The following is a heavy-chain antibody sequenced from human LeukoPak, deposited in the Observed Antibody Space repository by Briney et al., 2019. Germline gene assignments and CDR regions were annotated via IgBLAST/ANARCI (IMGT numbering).Heavy chain of an antibody. D-gene: IGHD1-26*01. J-gene: IGHJ4*02. Sequence: GGPLRLSCAASGFTFSSYGMHGVGQAPGKGLEGVAVISYEGSNKHYADSVKGRFTISSDHSTNTLYLQMNSLRAEDTAVYYCAKGVHLTGYSGSYLRSAFDYWGQGTLVTVSS. CDR3: AKGVHLTGYSGSYLRSAFDY. CDR1: GFTFSSYG. V-gene: IGHV3-30*18. CDR2: ISYEGSNK.